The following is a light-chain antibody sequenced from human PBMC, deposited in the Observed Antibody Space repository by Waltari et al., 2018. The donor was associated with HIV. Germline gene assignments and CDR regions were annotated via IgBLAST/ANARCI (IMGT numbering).Light chain of an antibody. CDR3: QQYGISPIT. J-gene: IGKJ5*01. Sequence: EVVLTQSPGTVSLSPGEMAPLSCRSSPRVNTNYLAWYQQKPGQAPRLLIYEASGRATGIPDRFSGSGSGTDFTLTISRVEPEDFAVYFCQQYGISPITFGQGTRLE. CDR1: PRVNTNY. CDR2: EAS. V-gene: IGKV3-20*01.